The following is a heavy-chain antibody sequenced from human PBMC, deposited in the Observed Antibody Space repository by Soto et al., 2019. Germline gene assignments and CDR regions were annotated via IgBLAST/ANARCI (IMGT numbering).Heavy chain of an antibody. D-gene: IGHD3-3*01. V-gene: IGHV1-2*02. Sequence: QVQLVQSGAEVKKPGASVKVSCKASGYTFTGYYIHWVRQAPGQGLEWMGWIDPNSGGTNYAQKFQGRVTMTRDTSISTAYMELSRLRSDDTAVYYCARDDFWSGYYQLGDYWGQGTPVTVSS. CDR1: GYTFTGYY. CDR3: ARDDFWSGYYQLGDY. CDR2: IDPNSGGT. J-gene: IGHJ4*02.